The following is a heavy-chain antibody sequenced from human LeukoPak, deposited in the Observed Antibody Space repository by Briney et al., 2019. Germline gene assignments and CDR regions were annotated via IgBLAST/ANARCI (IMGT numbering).Heavy chain of an antibody. J-gene: IGHJ5*02. Sequence: PGGSLRLSCAASGFTFSSYGMHWVRQAPGKGLEWVAFIRYDGSNKYYADTVKGRLTISRDNSKNTLYLQMNSLRAEDTAVYYCAKDRLWFGEFSPWGQGTLVTVSS. CDR1: GFTFSSYG. D-gene: IGHD3-10*01. CDR2: IRYDGSNK. CDR3: AKDRLWFGEFSP. V-gene: IGHV3-30*02.